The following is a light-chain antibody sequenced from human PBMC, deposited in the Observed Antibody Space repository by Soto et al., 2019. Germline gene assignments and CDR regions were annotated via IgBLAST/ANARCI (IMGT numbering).Light chain of an antibody. Sequence: QSALTQPASVSGSPGQSITISCTGTSSDLGTYNLVSWYQQHPGKAPKLTIYEATKRPSGVSNRFAGSKSGNTASLTISGLQAEDEAYYCCCSYAGGSTLVFGGGTKVTVL. CDR1: SSDLGTYNL. CDR2: EAT. V-gene: IGLV2-23*01. CDR3: CSYAGGSTLV. J-gene: IGLJ3*02.